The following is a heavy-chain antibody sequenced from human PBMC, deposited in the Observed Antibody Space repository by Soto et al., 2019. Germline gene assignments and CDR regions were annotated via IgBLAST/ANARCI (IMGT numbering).Heavy chain of an antibody. V-gene: IGHV3-74*02. D-gene: IGHD6-19*01. CDR1: GFTFSSYW. Sequence: EVQLVESGGGLVQPGGSLRVSCAASGFTFSSYWMHWVRQAPGKGLVWVSRINSDGSSTSYADSVKGRFTISRDNAKNRLYLPVKRLSGEHTAIYYSARRGAVAALHYWARGTRVTFSS. CDR3: ARRGAVAALHY. J-gene: IGHJ4*02. CDR2: INSDGSST.